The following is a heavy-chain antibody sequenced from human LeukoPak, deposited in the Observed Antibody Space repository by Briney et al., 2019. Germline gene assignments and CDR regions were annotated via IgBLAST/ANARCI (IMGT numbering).Heavy chain of an antibody. CDR3: ARGPCDISTGYHTSFDY. CDR2: INPNSGGT. CDR1: GYTFTGYY. Sequence: GASVKVSCKASGYTFTGYYMHWVRQAPGQGLEWMGWINPNSGGTNYAQKFQGRVTMTRDTSISTAYMELSRLRSDDTAVYYCARGPCDISTGYHTSFDYWGQGTLVTVSS. J-gene: IGHJ4*02. V-gene: IGHV1-2*02. D-gene: IGHD3-9*01.